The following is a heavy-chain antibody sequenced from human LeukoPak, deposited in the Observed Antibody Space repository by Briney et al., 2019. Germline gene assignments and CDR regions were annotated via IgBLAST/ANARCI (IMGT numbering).Heavy chain of an antibody. Sequence: GASVKVSCKASGYTFTSYGISWVRQAPGQGLEWMGWISAYNGNTNYAQKLQGRVTMTTDTSTSTAYMELRSLRSDDTAVYYCARAPCSSTSCYYFDYWGQGTLVTVSS. CDR2: ISAYNGNT. D-gene: IGHD2-2*01. CDR3: ARAPCSSTSCYYFDY. V-gene: IGHV1-18*01. J-gene: IGHJ4*02. CDR1: GYTFTSYG.